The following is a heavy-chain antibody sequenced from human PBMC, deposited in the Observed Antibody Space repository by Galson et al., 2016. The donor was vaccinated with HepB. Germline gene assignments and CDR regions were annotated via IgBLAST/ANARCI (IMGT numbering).Heavy chain of an antibody. D-gene: IGHD5-18*01. CDR2: ISNSGGIT. CDR1: GFTFSTYA. CDR3: AKDLDGYTYGYSYSDH. J-gene: IGHJ4*02. V-gene: IGHV3-23*01. Sequence: SLRLSCAASGFTFSTYAMGWVRQAPGKGLEWVSAISNSGGITYYADSVKGRFTISRDNPKDTLYLQMNSLRAEDTAVYYCAKDLDGYTYGYSYSDHWGQGTLVTVSS.